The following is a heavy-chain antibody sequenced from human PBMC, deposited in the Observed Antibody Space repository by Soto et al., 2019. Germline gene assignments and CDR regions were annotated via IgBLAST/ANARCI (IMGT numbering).Heavy chain of an antibody. V-gene: IGHV1-24*01. CDR3: ATFAVVTHLNWFAS. Sequence: ASVKVSCKVSGYTLTELSMHWVRQAPGKGLEWMGGFDPEDGEIIYAQKFQGRVTMTEDTSTDTAYMELSSLRSEDTAVYYCATFAVVTHLNWFASWGQGTLVTVSS. CDR2: FDPEDGEI. J-gene: IGHJ5*01. D-gene: IGHD2-15*01. CDR1: GYTLTELS.